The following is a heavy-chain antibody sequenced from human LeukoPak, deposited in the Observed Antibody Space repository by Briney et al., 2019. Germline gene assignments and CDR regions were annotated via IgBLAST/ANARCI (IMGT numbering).Heavy chain of an antibody. J-gene: IGHJ6*02. CDR2: VIPIFGTA. Sequence: SVKVSCKASGGTFSSYGISWVRQAPGQGLEWMGGVIPIFGTANYAQKFQGRVTITADESTSTAYMELSSLRSEDTAVYYCARDKTVTGYYGMDVWGQGTTVTVSS. D-gene: IGHD4-11*01. CDR3: ARDKTVTGYYGMDV. V-gene: IGHV1-69*13. CDR1: GGTFSSYG.